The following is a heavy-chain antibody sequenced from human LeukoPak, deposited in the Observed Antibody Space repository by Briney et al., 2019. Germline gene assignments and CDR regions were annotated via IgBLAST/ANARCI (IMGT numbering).Heavy chain of an antibody. Sequence: GGSLRLSCAASGFTFDDYGMSWVRQAPGKGLEWVSSLSTSSSYIYYADSVKGRFTISRDNAKNPLYLQMNSLRAEDTAVYYCAELGITMIGGVWGKGTTVTISS. V-gene: IGHV3-21*01. J-gene: IGHJ6*04. CDR3: AELGITMIGGV. CDR2: LSTSSSYI. D-gene: IGHD3-10*02. CDR1: GFTFDDYG.